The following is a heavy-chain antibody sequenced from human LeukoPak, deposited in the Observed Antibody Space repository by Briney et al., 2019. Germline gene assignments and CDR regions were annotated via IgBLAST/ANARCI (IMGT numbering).Heavy chain of an antibody. CDR3: AKVLTYYYDSSGYPGDY. CDR2: IYSGGST. D-gene: IGHD3-22*01. J-gene: IGHJ4*02. Sequence: GGSLRLSCAASGFTVSSNYMSWVRQAPGKGLEWVSVIYSGGSTYYADSVKGRFTISRDNSKNTLYLQMNSLRAEDTAVYYCAKVLTYYYDSSGYPGDYWGQGTLVTVSS. V-gene: IGHV3-53*05. CDR1: GFTVSSNY.